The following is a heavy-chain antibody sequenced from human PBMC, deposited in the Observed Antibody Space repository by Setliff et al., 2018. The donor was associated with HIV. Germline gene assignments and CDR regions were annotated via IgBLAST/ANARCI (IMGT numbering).Heavy chain of an antibody. CDR3: ARDPGYKSTWYGVFDI. V-gene: IGHV1-2*02. D-gene: IGHD6-13*01. CDR2: INPNSGGT. J-gene: IGHJ3*02. Sequence: ASVKVSCKASGYTFSDYYMHWVRQAPGQGLEWMGWINPNSGGTNYAQKSQGRVNMTRDTSISTTYMELSRLRSDDTAVYYCARDPGYKSTWYGVFDIWGQGTMVTVSS. CDR1: GYTFSDYY.